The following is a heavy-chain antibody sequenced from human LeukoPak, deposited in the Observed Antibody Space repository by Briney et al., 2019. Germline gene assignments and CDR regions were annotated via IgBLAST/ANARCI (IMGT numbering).Heavy chain of an antibody. CDR3: AKGRGHYDSSGYYFDY. D-gene: IGHD3-22*01. J-gene: IGHJ4*02. CDR2: IRDDESNK. Sequence: GGSLRLSCAAAGFTFSSYGMHWVRQAPGKGLEWVTFIRDDESNKYYADSVKGRLTISRDNSKSSLYLQMNSLRAEDTAVYHCAKGRGHYDSSGYYFDYWGQGTLVTVSS. V-gene: IGHV3-30*02. CDR1: GFTFSSYG.